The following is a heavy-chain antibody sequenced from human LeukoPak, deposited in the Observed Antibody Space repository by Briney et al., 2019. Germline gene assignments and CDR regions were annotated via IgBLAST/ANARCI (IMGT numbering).Heavy chain of an antibody. J-gene: IGHJ6*02. CDR3: AKSNGYYFYYAMDV. Sequence: PGGSLRLSCAASGFTFSSYAMSWARQAPGKGLEWVSVISGSGGSTYYADSVKGRFTISRDNSKNTLYLQVNSLRADDTAVYYCAKSNGYYFYYAMDVWGQGTTVTVSS. D-gene: IGHD3-16*01. V-gene: IGHV3-23*01. CDR2: ISGSGGST. CDR1: GFTFSSYA.